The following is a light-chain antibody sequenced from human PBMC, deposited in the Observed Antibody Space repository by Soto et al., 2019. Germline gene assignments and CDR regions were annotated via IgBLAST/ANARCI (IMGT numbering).Light chain of an antibody. V-gene: IGKV3-15*01. J-gene: IGKJ4*01. CDR2: GAS. CDR3: QQYSKWPLT. CDR1: QTVSSS. Sequence: EIVMTQSPATLSVSPGERATLSCRASQTVSSSFLAWYRQKPGQAPRLLIYGASTRATGIPARFSGSGSGTEFTLTISSLKSEDFAVYYCQQYSKWPLTFGGGTKVEIK.